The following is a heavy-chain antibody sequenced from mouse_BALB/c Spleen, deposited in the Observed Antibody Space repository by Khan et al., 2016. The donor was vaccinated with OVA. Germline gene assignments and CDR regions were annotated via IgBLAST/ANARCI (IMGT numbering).Heavy chain of an antibody. CDR2: INTYTGEP. CDR1: GYTFTNNG. J-gene: IGHJ4*01. V-gene: IGHV9-3-1*01. CDR3: ARVGYAGTMDY. Sequence: QIQLVQSGPELKKPGETVKISCKASGYTFTNNGMNWVKQNPGKGLKWMGWINTYTGEPTYVDDFKGRFAFSLETSATTAYLQINNLRNEDPATFFGARVGYAGTMDYWGERTSGSVSS. D-gene: IGHD2-14*01.